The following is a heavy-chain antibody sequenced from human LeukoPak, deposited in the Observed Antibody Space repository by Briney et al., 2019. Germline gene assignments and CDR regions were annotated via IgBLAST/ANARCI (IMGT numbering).Heavy chain of an antibody. D-gene: IGHD4-23*01. CDR3: ARGDMSATVVTPSYFDY. CDR2: INHSGST. Sequence: SETLSLTCAVYGGSFSGYYWSWIRQPRGKGLEWIGGINHSGSTNYNPSLKSRVTISVDTSKNQFSLKLSSVTAADTAVYYCARGDMSATVVTPSYFDYWGQGTLVTVSS. V-gene: IGHV4-34*01. J-gene: IGHJ4*02. CDR1: GGSFSGYY.